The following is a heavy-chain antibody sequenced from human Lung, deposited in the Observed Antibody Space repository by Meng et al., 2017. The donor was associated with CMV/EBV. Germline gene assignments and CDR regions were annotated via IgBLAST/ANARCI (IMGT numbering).Heavy chain of an antibody. CDR2: IYYSGST. D-gene: IGHD6-6*01. CDR1: GGSISSSSYY. CDR3: ARPIYSSSSFDY. J-gene: IGHJ4*02. V-gene: IGHV4-39*01. Sequence: GSLRLSCTVSGGSISSSSYYWGWIRQPPGKGLEWIGSIYYSGSTYYNPSLKSRVTISVDTSKNQFSLKLSSVTTADTAVYYCARPIYSSSSFDYWGQGTXVTVYS.